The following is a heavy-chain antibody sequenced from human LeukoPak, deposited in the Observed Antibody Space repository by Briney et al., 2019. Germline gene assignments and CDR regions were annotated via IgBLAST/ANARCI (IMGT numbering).Heavy chain of an antibody. CDR3: ARVDTSGWHYFDD. J-gene: IGHJ4*02. V-gene: IGHV4-4*07. D-gene: IGHD6-19*01. CDR1: GGSISNYY. Sequence: SETLSLTCTVSGGSISNYYWSWIRQPAGKGLEWIGHIYTSASTNYNPSLKSRVTMSLDTSKNQFSLELNSVTAADTAAYYCARVDTSGWHYFDDWGQGALVTVSS. CDR2: IYTSAST.